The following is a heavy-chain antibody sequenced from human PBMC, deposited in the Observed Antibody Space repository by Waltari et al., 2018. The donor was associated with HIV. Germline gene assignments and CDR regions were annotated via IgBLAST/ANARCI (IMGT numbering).Heavy chain of an antibody. CDR1: GFTFSSYG. Sequence: EVQLMESGGDLVQPGGSLRLSCAASGFTFSSYGMNWVRQAPGKGLEWISYIGRSSNTIYYADSVEGRFTVSRDNAKNSLSLQMNNLRAEDTGVYFCARTPLRLGQLSLIFDSWGQGSLVSVAS. CDR2: IGRSSNTI. CDR3: ARTPLRLGQLSLIFDS. J-gene: IGHJ4*02. D-gene: IGHD3-16*02. V-gene: IGHV3-48*04.